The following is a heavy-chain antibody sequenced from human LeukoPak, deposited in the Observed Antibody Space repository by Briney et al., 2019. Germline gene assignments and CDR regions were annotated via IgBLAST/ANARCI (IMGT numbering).Heavy chain of an antibody. CDR2: VYGGGTT. J-gene: IGHJ4*02. V-gene: IGHV3-53*05. CDR3: ARDHYGSGSYFHDY. CDR1: GFTVSNNY. D-gene: IGHD3-10*01. Sequence: GGSLRLSCAVSGFTVSNNYMSWVRQAPGKGLEWVSVVYGGGTTYYADSVKGRFTVSRDNSKNTLYLQMNSLRPGDTAMYYCARDHYGSGSYFHDYWGQGTLVTVSS.